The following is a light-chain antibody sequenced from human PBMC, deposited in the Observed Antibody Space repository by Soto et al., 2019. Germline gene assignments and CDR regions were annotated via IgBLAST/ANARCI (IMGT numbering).Light chain of an antibody. CDR1: QSISSY. Sequence: EIVLTQSPDTLSLSPGERATLSCRASQSISSYLAWYQQKPGQAPRLLIYGASSRATGIPDRFSGSGSGTDFTLAISRLEPGDSAVYFCQKCDTSPWTFGQGTKVAIK. V-gene: IGKV3-20*01. CDR3: QKCDTSPWT. J-gene: IGKJ1*01. CDR2: GAS.